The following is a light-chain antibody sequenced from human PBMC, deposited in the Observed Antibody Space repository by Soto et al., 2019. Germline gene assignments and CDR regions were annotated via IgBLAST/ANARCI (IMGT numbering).Light chain of an antibody. CDR2: GAS. J-gene: IGKJ2*01. CDR1: QSVSSSY. V-gene: IGKV3-20*01. Sequence: EIVLTQSPGTLSLSPGERATLSCRASQSVSSSYLAWYQQKPGQAPRLLIYGASSRATGIPDRFSGSGSGTDFTLTISRLEPEEFAVYYCQQYGGSPLYTFGQGTKLEIK. CDR3: QQYGGSPLYT.